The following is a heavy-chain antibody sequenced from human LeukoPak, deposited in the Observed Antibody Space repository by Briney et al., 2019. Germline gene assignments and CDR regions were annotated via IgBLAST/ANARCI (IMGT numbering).Heavy chain of an antibody. CDR2: ISWNSGSI. Sequence: GGSLRLSCAASGFTFDDYAMHWVRQAPGKGLEWVSGISWNSGSIGYADSVKGRFTISRDNAKNSLYLQMNSLRAKDTALYYCAKDWGTTGSLDYWGQGTLVTVSS. CDR1: GFTFDDYA. V-gene: IGHV3-9*01. J-gene: IGHJ4*02. CDR3: AKDWGTTGSLDY. D-gene: IGHD1-7*01.